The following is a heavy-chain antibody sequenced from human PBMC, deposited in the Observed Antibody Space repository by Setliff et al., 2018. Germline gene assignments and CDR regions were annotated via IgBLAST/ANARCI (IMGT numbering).Heavy chain of an antibody. Sequence: SVKVSCKVSGGSFSSYAISWVRQAPGQGPEWLGRIIPVLDTTDYSPKFQDRLTITADEPSRTANMELHSLRSEDTALYYCARGVVNWAAFNIWGQGTMVTVSS. CDR3: ARGVVNWAAFNI. CDR1: GGSFSSYA. V-gene: IGHV1-69*11. D-gene: IGHD3-16*01. J-gene: IGHJ3*02. CDR2: IIPVLDTT.